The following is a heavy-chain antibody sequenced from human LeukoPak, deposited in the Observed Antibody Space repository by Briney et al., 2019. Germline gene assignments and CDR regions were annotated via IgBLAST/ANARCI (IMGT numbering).Heavy chain of an antibody. CDR1: GGSISSYY. Sequence: SETLSLTCTVSGGSISSYYWSWLRQPAGKGLEWIGRIYASGSTNYNPSLKSRVTMSVDTSKHQFSLKLSSVTAADTAVYYCARAGYSYGSDVWGQGTMVTVSS. CDR3: ARAGYSYGSDV. J-gene: IGHJ3*01. V-gene: IGHV4-4*07. CDR2: IYASGST. D-gene: IGHD5-18*01.